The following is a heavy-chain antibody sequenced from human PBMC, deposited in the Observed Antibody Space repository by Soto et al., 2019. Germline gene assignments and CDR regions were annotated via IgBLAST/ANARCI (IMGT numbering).Heavy chain of an antibody. J-gene: IGHJ3*02. D-gene: IGHD6-19*01. CDR1: GGSLTGYY. CDR3: ARSREQWLVDAFDI. Sequence: SETLSLTCGVYGGSLTGYYCSWIRQPPGRGLEWIGEINPTGSPKYNPSLMSRVTISVDTSKNQFSMKLSSVTAADTAVFYCARSREQWLVDAFDIWGQGTMVTVSS. CDR2: INPTGSP. V-gene: IGHV4-34*01.